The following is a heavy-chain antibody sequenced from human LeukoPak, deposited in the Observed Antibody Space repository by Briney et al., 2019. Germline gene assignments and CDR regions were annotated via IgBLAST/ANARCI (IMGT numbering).Heavy chain of an antibody. V-gene: IGHV3-48*04. Sequence: GETLRLSCAASGFTFSSHGMNWVRQAPGKGLEWASYISSSGSTIYYADSVKGRFTISRDNAKNSLYLQMNSLRAEDTAVYYCASSIQDYYDSSGYYYWGQGTLVTVSS. CDR2: ISSSGSTI. CDR3: ASSIQDYYDSSGYYY. D-gene: IGHD3-22*01. J-gene: IGHJ4*02. CDR1: GFTFSSHG.